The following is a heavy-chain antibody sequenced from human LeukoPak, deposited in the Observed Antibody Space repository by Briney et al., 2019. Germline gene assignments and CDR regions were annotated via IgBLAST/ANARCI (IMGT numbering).Heavy chain of an antibody. CDR1: GGSISSYY. J-gene: IGHJ4*02. Sequence: SETLSLTCTVSGGSISSYYWSWIRQPPGKGLEWIGYIHYSGSTNYNPSLKSRVTISVDTSKNQFSLKLSSVTAADTAVYYCARDRLSGWYEFDYWGQGTLATVSS. CDR2: IHYSGST. CDR3: ARDRLSGWYEFDY. D-gene: IGHD6-19*01. V-gene: IGHV4-59*01.